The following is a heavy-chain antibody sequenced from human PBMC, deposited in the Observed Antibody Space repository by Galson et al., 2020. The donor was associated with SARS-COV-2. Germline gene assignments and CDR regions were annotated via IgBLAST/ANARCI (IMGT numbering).Heavy chain of an antibody. CDR3: ARVGGWSNYDLGSGNWFDP. CDR1: GGSITSGTYS. Sequence: SETLSLTCAVSGGSITSGTYSWGWIRQPPGKGLEWIGDMHHGGSTYYNPSLKSRVTISVDRSKNQFSLRLSSLTAADTAVYYCARVGGWSNYDLGSGNWFDPWGQGALVTVSS. J-gene: IGHJ5*02. D-gene: IGHD3-3*01. CDR2: MHHGGST. V-gene: IGHV4-30-2*01.